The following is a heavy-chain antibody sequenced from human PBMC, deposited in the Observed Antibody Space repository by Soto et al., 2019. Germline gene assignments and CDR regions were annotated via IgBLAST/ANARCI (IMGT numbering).Heavy chain of an antibody. J-gene: IGHJ6*02. D-gene: IGHD6-13*01. CDR2: IIPIFGTA. CDR3: ARVRGGGGSSSSLMDV. Sequence: QVQLVQSGAEVKKPGSSVKVSCKASGGTFSSYAISWVRQAPGQGLEWMGGIIPIFGTANYAQKFQGRVTITADESTSTADMELGSLRSEDTAVYYCARVRGGGGSSSSLMDVWGQGTTVTVSS. CDR1: GGTFSSYA. V-gene: IGHV1-69*01.